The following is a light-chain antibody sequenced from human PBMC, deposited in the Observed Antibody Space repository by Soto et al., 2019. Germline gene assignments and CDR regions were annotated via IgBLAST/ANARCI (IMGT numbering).Light chain of an antibody. Sequence: EIALTQSPATLSLSPGERATLSCRASQSVNNYLAWYQQKPGQAPRLLIYDASNRATGIPARFSGSGSGTDFTLTISSLEPEDFAVYYCQLRSNWLFTFGPGTKVDIK. CDR1: QSVNNY. CDR2: DAS. V-gene: IGKV3-11*01. CDR3: QLRSNWLFT. J-gene: IGKJ3*01.